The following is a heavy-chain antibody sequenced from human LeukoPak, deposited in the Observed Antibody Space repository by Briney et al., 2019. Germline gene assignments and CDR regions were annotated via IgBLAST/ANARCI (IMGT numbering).Heavy chain of an antibody. CDR3: ARDRDIVVVVAATYYYYYYMDV. D-gene: IGHD2-15*01. Sequence: GGSLRLSCAASGFTFSSYWMHWVRQAPGKGLVWVSRINSDGSSTSYADSVKGRFTISRDNAKNTLYLQMNSLRAEDTAVYYCARDRDIVVVVAATYYYYYYMDVWGKGTTVTVSS. CDR2: INSDGSST. V-gene: IGHV3-74*01. CDR1: GFTFSSYW. J-gene: IGHJ6*03.